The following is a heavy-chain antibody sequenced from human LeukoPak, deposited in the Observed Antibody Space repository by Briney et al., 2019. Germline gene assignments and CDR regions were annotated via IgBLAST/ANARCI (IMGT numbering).Heavy chain of an antibody. CDR3: AKDQGIAVAGTDDAFDI. CDR1: GFXFSNYG. Sequence: GGSLRLSCAASGFXFSNYGIHWVRQAPGKGLEWVAVTAYDGSNEYYAEFVKGRFTISRDNSKNTLYLQMYSLRAEDTAVYFCAKDQGIAVAGTDDAFDIWGQGTRVTVSS. J-gene: IGHJ3*02. D-gene: IGHD6-19*01. V-gene: IGHV3-30*18. CDR2: TAYDGSNE.